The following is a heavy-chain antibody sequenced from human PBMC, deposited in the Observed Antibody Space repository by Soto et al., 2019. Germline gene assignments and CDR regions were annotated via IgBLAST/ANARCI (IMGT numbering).Heavy chain of an antibody. Sequence: PAGSRNLACEASGFSFDDYGMGWVRQGPGKGLEWGSGINWNGDSTGYADSVKGRFTISRDNSKNTLYLQMNSLRAEDTAVYYCAKEGEHSSGWANFDYWGQGTLVTVSS. V-gene: IGHV3-20*04. J-gene: IGHJ4*02. CDR2: INWNGDST. D-gene: IGHD6-19*01. CDR3: AKEGEHSSGWANFDY. CDR1: GFSFDDYG.